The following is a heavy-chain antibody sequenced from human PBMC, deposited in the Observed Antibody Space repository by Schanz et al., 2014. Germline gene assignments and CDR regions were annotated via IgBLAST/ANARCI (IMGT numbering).Heavy chain of an antibody. J-gene: IGHJ4*02. CDR1: GFTFSFSG. CDR3: AKYRYSVFDFDY. CDR2: VSSDGSIK. Sequence: QVQLVESGGGVVRPGRSLRLSCAASGFTFSFSGMQWVRQAPGRGLEWVAVVSSDGSIKYYADSVKGRFAISRVNSKATLYLQMNSLRAEDTAIYYCAKYRYSVFDFDYWGQGTLVTVSS. D-gene: IGHD3-16*02. V-gene: IGHV3-30*19.